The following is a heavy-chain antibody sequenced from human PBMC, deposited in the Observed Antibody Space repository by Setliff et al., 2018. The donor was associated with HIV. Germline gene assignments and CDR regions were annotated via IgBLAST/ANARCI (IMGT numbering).Heavy chain of an antibody. CDR1: GYTFTGYY. CDR3: ARDRYYDSSGYYWFDAFDI. CDR2: INPNSGGT. D-gene: IGHD3-22*01. V-gene: IGHV1-2*02. J-gene: IGHJ3*02. Sequence: AAVKVSCKASGYTFTGYYMHWVRQAPGQGLEWMGWINPNSGGTNYAQKFQGRVTMTRDTSISTAYMELSRLRSDDTAVYYCARDRYYDSSGYYWFDAFDIWG.